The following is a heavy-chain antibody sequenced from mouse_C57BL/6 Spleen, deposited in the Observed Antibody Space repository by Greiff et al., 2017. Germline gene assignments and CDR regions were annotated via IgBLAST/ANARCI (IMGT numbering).Heavy chain of an antibody. CDR1: GYSITSGYY. V-gene: IGHV3-6*01. CDR2: ISYDGSN. CDR3: ARRGSDDYFDY. D-gene: IGHD1-1*02. Sequence: EVKLQESGPGLVKPSQSLSLTCSVTGYSITSGYYWNWIRQFPGNKLEWMGYISYDGSNNYNPSLKNRISITRDTSKNQFFLKLKSVTTEDTATYYCARRGSDDYFDYWGQGTTLTVSS. J-gene: IGHJ2*01.